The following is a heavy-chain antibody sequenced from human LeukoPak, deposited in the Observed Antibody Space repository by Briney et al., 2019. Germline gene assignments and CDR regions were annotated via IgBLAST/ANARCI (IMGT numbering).Heavy chain of an antibody. CDR3: ARGRTTHPEY. CDR2: INPSGGST. V-gene: IGHV1-46*01. J-gene: IGHJ4*02. Sequence: RASVKVSCKASGYTFTSYYMHWVRQAPGQGLEWMGIINPSGGSTSYAQKFQGRVTMTRDMSTSTAYMELRSLRSDDTAVYYCARGRTTHPEYWGQGTLVTVSS. D-gene: IGHD2/OR15-2a*01. CDR1: GYTFTSYY.